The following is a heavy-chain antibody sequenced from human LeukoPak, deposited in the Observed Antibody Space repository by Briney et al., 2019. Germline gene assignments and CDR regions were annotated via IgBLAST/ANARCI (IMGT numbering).Heavy chain of an antibody. D-gene: IGHD6-19*01. Sequence: GGTLRLSCAASGFTFSSYGMSWVRQASGKGLEWVSGVSGSGGNTFYADSVKDRFTISRDNSKNTLYLQMNSLRAEDTAAYYCARERGIAVAGTGDYWGQGTLVTVSS. V-gene: IGHV3-23*01. CDR2: VSGSGGNT. CDR1: GFTFSSYG. J-gene: IGHJ4*02. CDR3: ARERGIAVAGTGDY.